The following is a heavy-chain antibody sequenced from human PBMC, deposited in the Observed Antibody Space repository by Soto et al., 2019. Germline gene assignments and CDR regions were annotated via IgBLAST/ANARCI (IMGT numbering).Heavy chain of an antibody. CDR3: ARWPDVTYNYYYYFDV. V-gene: IGHV3-23*01. Sequence: EVQLLESGGDLVQPGGSLRLSCAASGFTFRSYAMTWVRQAPGKGLECVSGITGSGGNTYYADSVKGRFIISRDNSKSILYIQMNSLRPEDTALYYCARWPDVTYNYYYYFDVWGKGTTVTVSS. CDR1: GFTFRSYA. D-gene: IGHD3-10*02. J-gene: IGHJ6*03. CDR2: ITGSGGNT.